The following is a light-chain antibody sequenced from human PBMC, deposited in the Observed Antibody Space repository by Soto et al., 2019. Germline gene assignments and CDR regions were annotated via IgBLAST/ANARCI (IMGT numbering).Light chain of an antibody. Sequence: QSALTQPASVSGSPGQSITISCTGTSSDVGGYNYVSWYQQHPGTAPKLMIYEVSNRPSGVSNRFSGSKSGNTASLTISGLQAEDEADYYCSSYTSSRTLYVFGTGTKLTVL. CDR1: SSDVGGYNY. V-gene: IGLV2-14*01. CDR2: EVS. CDR3: SSYTSSRTLYV. J-gene: IGLJ1*01.